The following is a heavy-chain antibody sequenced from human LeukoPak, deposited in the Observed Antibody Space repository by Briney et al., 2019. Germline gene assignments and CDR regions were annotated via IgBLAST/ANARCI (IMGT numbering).Heavy chain of an antibody. D-gene: IGHD2-15*01. Sequence: SETLSLTCTVSGGSISSSHYYWSWIRQPPGKGLEWIGEINHSGSTNYNPSLKSRVTISVDTSKNQFSLKLSSVTAADTAVYYCAGTRILSYWGQGALVTVSS. V-gene: IGHV4-39*07. CDR3: AGTRILSY. J-gene: IGHJ4*02. CDR1: GGSISSSHYY. CDR2: INHSGST.